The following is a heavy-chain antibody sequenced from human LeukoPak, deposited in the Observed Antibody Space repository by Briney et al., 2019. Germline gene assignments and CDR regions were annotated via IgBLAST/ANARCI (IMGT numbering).Heavy chain of an antibody. CDR1: GFTFSSYE. V-gene: IGHV3-48*03. CDR3: ASPTDLSDY. J-gene: IGHJ4*02. CDR2: ISISGSII. D-gene: IGHD1-14*01. Sequence: GGSLRLSCTASGFTFSSYEMNWVRQPPGKGLEWVSYISISGSIIYYADSVKGRFTISRDNAKNSLYLQMNSLRAEDTAVYYCASPTDLSDYWGQGTLVTVSS.